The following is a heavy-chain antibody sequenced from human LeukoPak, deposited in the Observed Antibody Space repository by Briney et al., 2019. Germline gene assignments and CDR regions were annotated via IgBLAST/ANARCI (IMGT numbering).Heavy chain of an antibody. D-gene: IGHD6-13*01. CDR1: GGSIRSYY. CDR2: IYYSGST. Sequence: SETLSLTCIVSGGSIRSYYWSCIRQPPGKGLEWIGYIYYSGSTNYNPSLKSRVTISVDTSKNQFSLKLSSVTAADTAVYYCARTATIAEAGTNRAFDYWGQGTLVTVSS. CDR3: ARTATIAEAGTNRAFDY. V-gene: IGHV4-59*01. J-gene: IGHJ4*02.